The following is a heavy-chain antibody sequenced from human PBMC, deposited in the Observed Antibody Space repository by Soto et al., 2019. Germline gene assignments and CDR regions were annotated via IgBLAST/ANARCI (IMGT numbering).Heavy chain of an antibody. CDR2: ISYTGSA. Sequence: SETLSLTCTVSGGSINYSYWTWIRQPPGKGLEWIGYISYTGSASYNASLKSRLTISVDTSKNQFSLKLSSVTAADTALYYCARVNYGDYYYGMDVWGQGTTVTVS. J-gene: IGHJ6*02. V-gene: IGHV4-59*01. D-gene: IGHD4-17*01. CDR1: GGSINYSY. CDR3: ARVNYGDYYYGMDV.